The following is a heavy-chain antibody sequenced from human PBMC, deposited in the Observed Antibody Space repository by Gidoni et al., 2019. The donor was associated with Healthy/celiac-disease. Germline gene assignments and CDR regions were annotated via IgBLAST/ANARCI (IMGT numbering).Heavy chain of an antibody. CDR3: ARESYGGNEGDAFDI. CDR2: IWYDGSNK. V-gene: IGHV3-33*01. J-gene: IGHJ3*02. Sequence: QVQLVESGGGVVQPGRSLRLSCAASGFTFSRYGMHWVRQAPGKGLEWVAVIWYDGSNKYYADSVKGRFTISRDNSKNTLYLQMNSLRAEDTAVYYCARESYGGNEGDAFDIWGQGTMVTVSS. CDR1: GFTFSRYG. D-gene: IGHD2-15*01.